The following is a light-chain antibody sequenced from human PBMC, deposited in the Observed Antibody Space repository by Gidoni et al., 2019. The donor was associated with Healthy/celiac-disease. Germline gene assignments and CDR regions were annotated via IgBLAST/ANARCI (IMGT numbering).Light chain of an antibody. CDR1: KSVSSN. Sequence: IVLTPPPVTLALSSGERSTLSCRASKSVSSNLAWYQQKPGQAPTLLIYDASTRATGIPARFSGSGSGTDFTLTISSLEPEDFAVYYCQHRSSWPGTFGQGTKVEIK. V-gene: IGKV3-11*01. J-gene: IGKJ1*01. CDR2: DAS. CDR3: QHRSSWPGT.